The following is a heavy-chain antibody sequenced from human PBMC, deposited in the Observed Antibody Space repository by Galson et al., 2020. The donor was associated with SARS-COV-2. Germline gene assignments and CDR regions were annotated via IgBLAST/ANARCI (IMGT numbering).Heavy chain of an antibody. D-gene: IGHD3-10*01. CDR3: ARGHRGVVPSPVLGLGPYYSYYYMDV. Sequence: SETLSLTCAVYGGSFSGYSWTCIRQPPGKGLEWIGEINIGGNTNYSPSLRSRVTVSVDTSNNHFSLNLRSVTAADTALYYFARGHRGVVPSPVLGLGPYYSYYYMDVWDKGTTVTVSS. V-gene: IGHV4-34*01. CDR2: INIGGNT. J-gene: IGHJ6*03. CDR1: GGSFSGYS.